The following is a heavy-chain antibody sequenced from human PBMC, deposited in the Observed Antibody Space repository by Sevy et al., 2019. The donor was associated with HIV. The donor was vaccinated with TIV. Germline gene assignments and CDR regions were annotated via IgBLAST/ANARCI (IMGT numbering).Heavy chain of an antibody. CDR1: GFTFSSYW. CDR3: ARDCSSSSCLWGMDV. Sequence: GGSLRLSCAASGFTFSSYWMSWVRQAPGKGLEWVAHIKRDGTEKYYVDSVKRRFTISRDNAKNSLYLQMNSLRAEDTAVYYCARDCSSSSCLWGMDVWGQGTTVTVSS. CDR2: IKRDGTEK. D-gene: IGHD2-2*01. J-gene: IGHJ6*02. V-gene: IGHV3-7*03.